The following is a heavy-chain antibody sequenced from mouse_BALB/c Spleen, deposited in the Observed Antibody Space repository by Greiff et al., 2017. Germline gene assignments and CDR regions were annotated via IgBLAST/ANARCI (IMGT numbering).Heavy chain of an antibody. CDR1: GFTFSSYG. D-gene: IGHD1-1*01. J-gene: IGHJ3*01. CDR2: ISSGGSYT. V-gene: IGHV5-6*01. Sequence: EVQLVESGGDLVKPGGSLKLSCAASGFTFSSYGMSWVRQTPDKRLEWVATISSGGSYTYYPDSVKGRFTISRDNAKNTLYLQMSSLKSEDTAMYYCARPRYYGGSSWFDYWGQGTLVTVSA. CDR3: ARPRYYGGSSWFDY.